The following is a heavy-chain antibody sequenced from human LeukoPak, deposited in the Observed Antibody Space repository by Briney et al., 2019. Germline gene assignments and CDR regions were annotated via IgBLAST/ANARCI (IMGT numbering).Heavy chain of an antibody. J-gene: IGHJ4*02. D-gene: IGHD5-12*01. V-gene: IGHV3-21*01. CDR3: ARGIPGYAIDY. CDR2: ISSSSSYI. CDR1: GFTFSSYS. Sequence: KTGGSLRLSCAASGFTFSSYSMNWVRQAPGKGLEWVPSISSSSSYIYYADSVKGRFTISRDNAKNSLYLQMNSLRAEDTAVYYCARGIPGYAIDYWGQGTLVTVSS.